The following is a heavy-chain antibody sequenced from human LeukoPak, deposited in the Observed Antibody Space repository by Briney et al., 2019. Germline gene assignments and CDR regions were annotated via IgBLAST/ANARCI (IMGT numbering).Heavy chain of an antibody. CDR1: GFTFSRYG. Sequence: GGSLRLSCAASGFTFSRYGMHWVRQASGKGLEWVALISYDGSNKYYADSVKGRFTISRDNSKNTLYLQMNSLRPEDTAVYYCAKGDPYGSGSYPVDYWGQGTLVTVSS. CDR3: AKGDPYGSGSYPVDY. D-gene: IGHD3-10*01. CDR2: ISYDGSNK. J-gene: IGHJ4*02. V-gene: IGHV3-30*18.